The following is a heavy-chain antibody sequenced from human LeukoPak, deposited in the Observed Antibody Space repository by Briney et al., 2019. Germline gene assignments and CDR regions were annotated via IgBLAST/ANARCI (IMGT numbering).Heavy chain of an antibody. CDR1: GGSISSYY. Sequence: SETLSLTCTVSGGSISSYYWSWIRQPAGKGLEWIGRIYTSGSTDYNPSLKSRVTMSVDMSKNQFSLKLSSVTAADTAVYYCARGITMVRGSQAWFDPWGQGTLVTVSS. D-gene: IGHD3-10*01. V-gene: IGHV4-4*07. CDR3: ARGITMVRGSQAWFDP. CDR2: IYTSGST. J-gene: IGHJ5*02.